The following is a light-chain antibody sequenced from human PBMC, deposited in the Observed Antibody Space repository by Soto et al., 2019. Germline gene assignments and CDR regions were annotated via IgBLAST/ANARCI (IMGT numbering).Light chain of an antibody. CDR3: QQSYSSPPT. Sequence: DIQMTQAPSSLSASVLYRVSITCLASQSISSYLNWYQQKPGKAPKLLIYAASSLQSGVPSRFSGSGSGTDFTLTISSLQPEDFATYYCQQSYSSPPTFGQGTKVDI. CDR2: AAS. CDR1: QSISSY. V-gene: IGKV1-39*01. J-gene: IGKJ1*01.